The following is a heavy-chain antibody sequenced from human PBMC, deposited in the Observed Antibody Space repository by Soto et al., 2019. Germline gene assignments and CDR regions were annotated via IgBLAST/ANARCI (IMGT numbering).Heavy chain of an antibody. CDR1: GGSISSYY. CDR2: IYSSGST. V-gene: IGHV4-59*08. CDR3: ARRWGSAADY. J-gene: IGHJ4*02. Sequence: QVQLQESGPGLVKPSETLSLTCTVSGGSISSYYWSWIRQPPGKGLEWIGYIYSSGSTNYNPPLKSRVTISVDTPKTQSSLKLSSVTAADTAVYYCARRWGSAADYWGQGTLVTVSS. D-gene: IGHD2-15*01.